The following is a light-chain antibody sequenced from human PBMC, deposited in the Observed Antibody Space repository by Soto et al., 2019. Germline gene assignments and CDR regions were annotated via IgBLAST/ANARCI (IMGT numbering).Light chain of an antibody. CDR2: DAS. J-gene: IGKJ5*01. CDR1: QSVSSY. Sequence: EIVLTQSPATLSLSPGERATLSCRASQSVSSYLAWYQQKPGQAPRLLIYDASNRATGIPARFSGSGSGTDFTLTTSSLEPEDFAVYYCQQRRKWPPIPFGKGTRLEIK. CDR3: QQRRKWPPIP. V-gene: IGKV3-11*01.